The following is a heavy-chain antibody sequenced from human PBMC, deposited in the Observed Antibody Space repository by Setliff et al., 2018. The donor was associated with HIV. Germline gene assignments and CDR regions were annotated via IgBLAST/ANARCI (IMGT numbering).Heavy chain of an antibody. CDR2: IYSSGST. CDR1: GGSLSSYY. CDR3: ARTITTFGVIGRGGRMDV. Sequence: SETLSLTCTVSGGSLSSYYWSWIRQPAGKGLEWIGRIYSSGSTNYNPSLKSRLTISVDTSKNQFSLKLSSVTAADTAVYYCARTITTFGVIGRGGRMDVWGKGTTVTVS. V-gene: IGHV4-4*07. D-gene: IGHD3-3*01. J-gene: IGHJ6*03.